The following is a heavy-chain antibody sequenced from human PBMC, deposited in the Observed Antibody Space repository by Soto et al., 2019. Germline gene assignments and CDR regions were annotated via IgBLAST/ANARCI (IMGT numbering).Heavy chain of an antibody. CDR1: GYTFTSYW. D-gene: IGHD5-18*01. V-gene: IGHV5-10-1*01. CDR2: IDPSDSST. J-gene: IGHJ4*02. Sequence: GESLKISCKGSGYTFTSYWITWVRQMPGKGLEWTGRIDPSDSSTNYIPSFQGHVTISTDKSISTAHLQWSSLKVSDTAMYYCAATGYTYGYHFDHWGQGTQVTVS. CDR3: AATGYTYGYHFDH.